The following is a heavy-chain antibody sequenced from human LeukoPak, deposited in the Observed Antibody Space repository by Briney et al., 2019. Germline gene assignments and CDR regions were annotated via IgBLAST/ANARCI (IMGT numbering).Heavy chain of an antibody. Sequence: KTSQTLSLTYAISGDSVSSNSAAWNWIRQSPSRGLEWLGRTYYRSKWYNDYAVSVKSRITINPDTSKNQFSLQLNSVTPDDTAVYYCVRDTGFDFDYWGQGTLVTVSS. D-gene: IGHD2-8*02. CDR1: GDSVSSNSAA. J-gene: IGHJ4*02. V-gene: IGHV6-1*01. CDR3: VRDTGFDFDY. CDR2: TYYRSKWYN.